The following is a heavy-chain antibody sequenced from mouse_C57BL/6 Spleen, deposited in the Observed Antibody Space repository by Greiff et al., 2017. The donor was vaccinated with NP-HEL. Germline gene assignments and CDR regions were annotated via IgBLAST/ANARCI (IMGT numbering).Heavy chain of an antibody. CDR1: GFNIKDYY. Sequence: EVQLQQPGAELVKPGASVKLSCTASGFNIKDYYMHWVKQRTEQGLEWIGRIDPEDGEAKYVPKFQGKATITADTSANTAYLQLSSLTSEATAVAYGARYWGDFEVWGTGTTVTVS. CDR2: IDPEDGEA. V-gene: IGHV14-2*01. CDR3: ARYWGDFEV. D-gene: IGHD2-12*01. J-gene: IGHJ1*03.